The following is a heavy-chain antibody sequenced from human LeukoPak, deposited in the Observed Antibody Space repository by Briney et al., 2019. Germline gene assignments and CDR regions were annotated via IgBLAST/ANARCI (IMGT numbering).Heavy chain of an antibody. D-gene: IGHD4-17*01. J-gene: IGHJ3*02. Sequence: GGSLRLSCAASGFTFSSYSMNWVRQAPGKGLEWVSSISSSSYIYYADSVKGRFTISRDNAKNSLYLQMNSLRAEDTAVYYCAREDPYGDYEDAFDIWGQGTMVTVSS. CDR1: GFTFSSYS. CDR2: ISSSSYI. CDR3: AREDPYGDYEDAFDI. V-gene: IGHV3-21*01.